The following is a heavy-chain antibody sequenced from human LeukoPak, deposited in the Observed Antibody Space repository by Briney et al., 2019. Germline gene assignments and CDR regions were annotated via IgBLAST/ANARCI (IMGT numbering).Heavy chain of an antibody. Sequence: GGSLRLSCAASGFTFSSYAMSWVRQAPGKGLEWVSAISGSGGSTYYADSVKGRFTISRDNSKNTLYLQMNSLRAEDTAVYYCAKPKALWFGESHSGFDYWGQGTLVTVSS. V-gene: IGHV3-23*01. CDR3: AKPKALWFGESHSGFDY. CDR1: GFTFSSYA. J-gene: IGHJ4*02. D-gene: IGHD3-10*01. CDR2: ISGSGGST.